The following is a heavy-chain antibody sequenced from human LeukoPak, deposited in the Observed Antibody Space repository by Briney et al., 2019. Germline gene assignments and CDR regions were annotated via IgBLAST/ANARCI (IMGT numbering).Heavy chain of an antibody. D-gene: IGHD3-3*01. CDR2: INTDGSST. CDR1: GFSFSDYY. V-gene: IGHV3-74*01. CDR3: AKAQKILEWLPPMDV. J-gene: IGHJ6*03. Sequence: PGGSLRLSCAASGFSFSDYYMSWIRQAPGKGLVWVSRINTDGSSTSYADSVKGRFTISRDNSKNTLYLQMNSLRAEDTAVYYCAKAQKILEWLPPMDVWGKGTTVTVSS.